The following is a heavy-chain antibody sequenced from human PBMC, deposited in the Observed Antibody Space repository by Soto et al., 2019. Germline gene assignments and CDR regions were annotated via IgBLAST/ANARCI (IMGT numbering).Heavy chain of an antibody. CDR2: INHSGST. J-gene: IGHJ4*02. D-gene: IGHD6-13*01. Sequence: SETLSLTCAVYGGSFSGYDWSWIRQPPGKGLEWIGEINHSGSTNYNPSLKSRVTISVDTSKNQFSLKLSSVTAADTAVYYCARDRAAAGIDYWGQGTLVTVSS. V-gene: IGHV4-34*01. CDR1: GGSFSGYD. CDR3: ARDRAAAGIDY.